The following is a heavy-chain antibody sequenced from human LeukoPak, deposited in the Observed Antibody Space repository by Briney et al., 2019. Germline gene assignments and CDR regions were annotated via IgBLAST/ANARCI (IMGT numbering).Heavy chain of an antibody. J-gene: IGHJ4*02. CDR3: AKDRFSSTMIVVVVAATIRNIDY. V-gene: IGHV3-23*01. CDR1: GFTFSSYA. Sequence: GGSLRLSCAASGFTFSSYAMSWVRQAPVKELEWVSAISGSGGSTYYADSVKGRFTISRDNSKNTLYLQMNSLRAEDTAVYYCAKDRFSSTMIVVVVAATIRNIDYWGQGTLVTVSS. D-gene: IGHD2-15*01. CDR2: ISGSGGST.